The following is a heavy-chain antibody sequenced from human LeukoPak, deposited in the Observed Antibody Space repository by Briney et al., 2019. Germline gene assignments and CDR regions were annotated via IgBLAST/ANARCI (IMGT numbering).Heavy chain of an antibody. D-gene: IGHD5-12*01. J-gene: IGHJ6*03. V-gene: IGHV3-30*18. CDR2: ISYDGSNK. CDR1: GFYFSDYV. Sequence: GGSLRLSCAASGFYFSDYVMHWVRQTPGKGLEWVAVISYDGSNKYYADSVKGRFTISRDNSKNTLYLQMNSLRAEDTAVYYCAKDSSGYDLDYYYYYMDVWGKGTTVTVSS. CDR3: AKDSSGYDLDYYYYYMDV.